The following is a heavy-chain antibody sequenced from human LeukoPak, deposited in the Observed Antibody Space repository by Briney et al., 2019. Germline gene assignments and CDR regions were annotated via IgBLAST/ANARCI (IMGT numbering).Heavy chain of an antibody. CDR1: GFTFSSYS. Sequence: PGGSLRLFCAASGFTFSSYSMNWVRQAPGKGLEWVSCISSSSSYIYYADSVKGRFTISRDNSKNTLYLQMNSLRAEDTAVYYCARGERRTLRYFDWLSPFDYWGQGTLVTVSS. J-gene: IGHJ4*02. D-gene: IGHD3-9*01. CDR3: ARGERRTLRYFDWLSPFDY. V-gene: IGHV3-21*04. CDR2: ISSSSSYI.